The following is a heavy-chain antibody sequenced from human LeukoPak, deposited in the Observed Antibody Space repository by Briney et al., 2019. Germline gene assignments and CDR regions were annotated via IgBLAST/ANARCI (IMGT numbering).Heavy chain of an antibody. CDR2: ISGSGGST. V-gene: IGHV3-23*01. CDR1: GFTFSSYA. Sequence: GGSLRLSCAASGFTFSSYAMSWVRQAPGKGLNWVSAISGSGGSTYYADSVKGRFTISRDNSKNTLYLQVNSLRAEDTAVYYCAKASHYDNSGYQYYFDYWDQGTLVTVSS. D-gene: IGHD3-22*01. CDR3: AKASHYDNSGYQYYFDY. J-gene: IGHJ4*02.